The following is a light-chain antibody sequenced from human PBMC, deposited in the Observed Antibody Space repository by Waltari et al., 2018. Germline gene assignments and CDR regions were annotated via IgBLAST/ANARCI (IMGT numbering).Light chain of an antibody. Sequence: QSALTQPPSASGSPGQSVTISCTGTSSAVGGYNFVSWDQHHPGKAPRLIIYEVSERPSGVPDRFSGSKSGNTASLTVSGLQAEDEADYYCSSYVANNNPVFGGGTKLTVL. J-gene: IGLJ2*01. V-gene: IGLV2-8*01. CDR1: SSAVGGYNF. CDR3: SSYVANNNPV. CDR2: EVS.